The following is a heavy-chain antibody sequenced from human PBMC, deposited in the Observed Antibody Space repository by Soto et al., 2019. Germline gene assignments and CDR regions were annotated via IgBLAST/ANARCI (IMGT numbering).Heavy chain of an antibody. Sequence: QVQLVQSGAEVKKPGASVKVSCKASGYTFTSYDINWVRQATGQGLEWMGWMNPHSGNTGYAQKFQGRVTMTRNTSISTAYMELSSRRSEDTAVYYCAREGSAAGTGWFDPWGQGTLVTVSS. CDR2: MNPHSGNT. CDR1: GYTFTSYD. CDR3: AREGSAAGTGWFDP. V-gene: IGHV1-8*01. D-gene: IGHD6-13*01. J-gene: IGHJ5*02.